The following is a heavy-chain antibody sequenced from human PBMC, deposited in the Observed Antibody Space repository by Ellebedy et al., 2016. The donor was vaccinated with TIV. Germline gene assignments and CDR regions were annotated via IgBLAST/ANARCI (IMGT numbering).Heavy chain of an antibody. D-gene: IGHD1-26*01. V-gene: IGHV3-33*01. CDR2: MWYDGSNN. CDR1: GLTFSRYA. J-gene: IGHJ6*02. Sequence: PGGSLRLSCAASGLTFSRYAMHWVRKAQGKGQEWVAVMWYDGSNNYYADSVKDRFTIHRDNSKTKLYLQMNSLTAEDTAVYYCAIEALRVGDPSPLDVWGHGTTVTVSS. CDR3: AIEALRVGDPSPLDV.